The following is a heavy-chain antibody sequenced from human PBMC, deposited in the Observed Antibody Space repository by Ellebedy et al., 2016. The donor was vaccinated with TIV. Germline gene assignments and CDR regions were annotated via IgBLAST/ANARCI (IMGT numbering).Heavy chain of an antibody. CDR2: IDWDDDK. CDR3: AHKTGSFDY. CDR1: GFSLSTSGMS. V-gene: IGHV2-5*08. J-gene: IGHJ4*02. D-gene: IGHD3-10*01. Sequence: SGPTLVKPTQTLTLTCTFSGFSLSTSGMSVSWIRQPPGKALEWLARIDWDDDKRYSPSLKSRLTITKDTSKTQVVLTMTSMDPVDTATYYCAHKTGSFDYWGQGTLVTVSS.